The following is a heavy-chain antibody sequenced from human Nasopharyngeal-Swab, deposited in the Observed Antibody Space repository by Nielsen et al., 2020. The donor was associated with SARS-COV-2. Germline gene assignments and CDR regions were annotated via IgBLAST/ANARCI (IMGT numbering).Heavy chain of an antibody. D-gene: IGHD6-13*01. CDR2: IFSNDEK. J-gene: IGHJ5*02. V-gene: IGHV2-26*01. CDR1: GFSLSNARMG. Sequence: SGPTLVKPTETLTLTCTVSGFSLSNARMGVSWIRQPPGKALEWLAHIFSNDEKSYSTSLKTRLTISKDTSKNQVVLTMTNMDPVDTATYYCARTIAAAGMGFDPWGQGTLVTVSS. CDR3: ARTIAAAGMGFDP.